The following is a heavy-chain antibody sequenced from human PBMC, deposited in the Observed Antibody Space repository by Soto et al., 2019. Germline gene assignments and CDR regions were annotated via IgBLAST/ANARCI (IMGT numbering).Heavy chain of an antibody. V-gene: IGHV1-18*01. D-gene: IGHD2-15*01. CDR1: GYTFTNFG. Sequence: QVQLLQSGAEVMKPGASVKVSCKASGYTFTNFGISWVRQAPGQGLEWMGWINTYNGKTNYAQKLQGRATLTTDTSTSTAYRELRRLTSADPAKYYCCSSQVPTSFDYWGQGALVTVSS. J-gene: IGHJ4*02. CDR2: INTYNGKT. CDR3: CSSQVPTSFDY.